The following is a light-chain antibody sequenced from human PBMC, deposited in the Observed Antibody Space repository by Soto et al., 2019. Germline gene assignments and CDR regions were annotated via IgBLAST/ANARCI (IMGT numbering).Light chain of an antibody. CDR2: DAS. V-gene: IGKV3-11*01. Sequence: IMMTQSPDTLSVSPGERATLSCRASQSVSDKVAWYQQTSGQPPKLLIYDASNRATGIPARFSGSGSGTDFTLTISSLEPEDFAVYYCQQRSNWPPITFGQGTRLEIK. CDR1: QSVSDK. J-gene: IGKJ5*01. CDR3: QQRSNWPPIT.